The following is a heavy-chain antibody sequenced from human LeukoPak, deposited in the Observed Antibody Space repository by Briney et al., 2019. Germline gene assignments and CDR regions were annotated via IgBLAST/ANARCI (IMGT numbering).Heavy chain of an antibody. Sequence: TGGCLRLSCAAAGFTFSSYEMNWVRQAPGKGLEWVSYISSSGSTIYYADSVKGRFTISRDNAKNSLYLQMNSLRAGDTAVYYCAELGITMIGGVWGKGTTVTISS. D-gene: IGHD3-10*02. CDR1: GFTFSSYE. CDR3: AELGITMIGGV. CDR2: ISSSGSTI. V-gene: IGHV3-48*03. J-gene: IGHJ6*04.